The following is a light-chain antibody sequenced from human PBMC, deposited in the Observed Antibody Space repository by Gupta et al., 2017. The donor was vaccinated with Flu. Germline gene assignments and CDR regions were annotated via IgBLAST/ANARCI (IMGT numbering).Light chain of an antibody. Sequence: PSSVSASVGDTVTITCRASQGISAWLAWYQQKPGKAPKLLMSAASSLESGVPTSFSGSGSGTDFTLTISRLQPEDFATYYCQRTDNFPWTFGQGTKVEIK. CDR1: QGISAW. V-gene: IGKV1-12*01. CDR3: QRTDNFPWT. CDR2: AAS. J-gene: IGKJ1*01.